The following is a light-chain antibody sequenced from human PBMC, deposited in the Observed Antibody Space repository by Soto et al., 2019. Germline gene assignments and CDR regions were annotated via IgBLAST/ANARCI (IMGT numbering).Light chain of an antibody. CDR3: QQYNDWPLYT. CDR2: GAS. V-gene: IGKV3-15*01. Sequence: EIVVTQSPATLSVSPGERATLYSRASQRVRGNLAWYQQKPGLAPRLLIYGASSRATGIPARFSGSGSGTEFTLTISSLQSEDFAVYYCQQYNDWPLYTFGQGTNLEIK. CDR1: QRVRGN. J-gene: IGKJ2*01.